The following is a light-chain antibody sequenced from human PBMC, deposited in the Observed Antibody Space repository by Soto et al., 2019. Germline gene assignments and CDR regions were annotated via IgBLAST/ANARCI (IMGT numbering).Light chain of an antibody. CDR3: QTWDTGIWV. V-gene: IGLV4-69*01. J-gene: IGLJ3*02. CDR1: SGHSSYA. CDR2: LNSDGSH. Sequence: QLVLTQSPSASASLGASVKLTCTLSSGHSSYAIAWHQQQPQKGPRYLMRLNSDGSHTKGDGIPDRFSGSSSGADRYLTISSLQSDDEADYYCQTWDTGIWVFGGGTKVTVL.